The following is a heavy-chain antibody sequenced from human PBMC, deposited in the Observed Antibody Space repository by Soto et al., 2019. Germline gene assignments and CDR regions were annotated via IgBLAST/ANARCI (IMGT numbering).Heavy chain of an antibody. J-gene: IGHJ4*02. D-gene: IGHD3-9*01. CDR1: GFTFSSYA. V-gene: IGHV3-23*01. CDR2: ISGSGGST. Sequence: PGGSLRLSCAASGFTFSSYAMNWVRQAPGKGLEWVSAISGSGGSTYYADSVKGRFTISRDNSKNTLYLQMNSLRVEDTAVYYCAKDNSYDILTGYQTFDYWGQGTLVTVSS. CDR3: AKDNSYDILTGYQTFDY.